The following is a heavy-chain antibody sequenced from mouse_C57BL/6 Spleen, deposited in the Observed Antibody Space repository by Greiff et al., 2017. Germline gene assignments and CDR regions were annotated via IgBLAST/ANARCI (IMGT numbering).Heavy chain of an antibody. CDR1: GYTFTSYW. V-gene: IGHV1-53*01. Sequence: QVQLQQPGTELVKPGASVKLSCKASGYTFTSYWMHWVKQRPGQGLEWIGNINPSNGGTNYNEKFKSKATLTVDKSSSTAYMQLSSLTSEDSAVYSCARSGGNYEAWFAYWGQGTLVTVSA. D-gene: IGHD2-1*01. CDR2: INPSNGGT. J-gene: IGHJ3*01. CDR3: ARSGGNYEAWFAY.